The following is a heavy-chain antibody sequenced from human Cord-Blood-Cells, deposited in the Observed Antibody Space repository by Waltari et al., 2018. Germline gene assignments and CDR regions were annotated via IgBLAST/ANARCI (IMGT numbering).Heavy chain of an antibody. J-gene: IGHJ4*02. CDR1: GGTFSSYA. CDR3: ARDHYYDSSGYDI. CDR2: IIPSLGIA. V-gene: IGHV1-69*09. Sequence: QVQLVQSGAEVKKPGSSVKVSCKASGGTFSSYAISWVRQAPGQGLEWMGRIIPSLGIANYAQKFQGRVTITADKSTSTAYMELSSLRSEDTAVYYYARDHYYDSSGYDIWGQGTLVTVSS. D-gene: IGHD3-22*01.